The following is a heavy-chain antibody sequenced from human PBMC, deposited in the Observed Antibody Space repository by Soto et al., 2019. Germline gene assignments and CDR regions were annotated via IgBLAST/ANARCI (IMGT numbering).Heavy chain of an antibody. J-gene: IGHJ5*02. Sequence: QVQLVQSGAEVKKPGSSVKVSCKASGGNFSTSAISWVRQAPGQGLEWMGGIIPLFRTANYAQRFQGRVTITGDDSTGTGYLELSSRRSEDTAVYYWARNGGGAAIGSGWFDPWGQGTLVTVSS. CDR2: IIPLFRTA. V-gene: IGHV1-69*01. D-gene: IGHD6-13*01. CDR1: GGNFSTSA. CDR3: ARNGGGAAIGSGWFDP.